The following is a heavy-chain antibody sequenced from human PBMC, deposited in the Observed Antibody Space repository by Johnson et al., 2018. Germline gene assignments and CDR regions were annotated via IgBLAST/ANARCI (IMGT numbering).Heavy chain of an antibody. D-gene: IGHD2-2*01. J-gene: IGHJ6*02. Sequence: QVQLVESGGGLVQPGGSXRLSCAASGFTFSSYAMSWVRQAPGTGLEWVAVISYDGSNKYYVDSVKGRFTISKANSKNRLYLPMNSLRAEDTALYYCARDQDCSSTSCLCMDVWGQGTTVTVSS. CDR3: ARDQDCSSTSCLCMDV. V-gene: IGHV3-30*03. CDR2: ISYDGSNK. CDR1: GFTFSSYA.